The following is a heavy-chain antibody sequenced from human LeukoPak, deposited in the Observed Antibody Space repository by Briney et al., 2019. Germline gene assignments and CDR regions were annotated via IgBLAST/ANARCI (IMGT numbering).Heavy chain of an antibody. CDR1: GGSISSSGYY. CDR3: AGHYGYSYGLVDY. Sequence: SETLSLTCTVSGGSISSSGYYWGWIRQPPGKGPEWIGSIYYSGSTYYNPSLKSRVTISVDTSKNQFSLKLSSVTAADTAVYYCAGHYGYSYGLVDYWGQGTLVTVSS. J-gene: IGHJ4*02. CDR2: IYYSGST. V-gene: IGHV4-39*01. D-gene: IGHD5-18*01.